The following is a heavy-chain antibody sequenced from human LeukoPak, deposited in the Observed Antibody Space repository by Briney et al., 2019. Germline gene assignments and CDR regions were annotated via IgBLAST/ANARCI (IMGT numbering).Heavy chain of an antibody. D-gene: IGHD3-16*02. CDR3: ARGRKITFGGVIVPLDY. Sequence: PSETLSLTCAVSGGSISSSNWGSWVRQSPGQGLEWMGEIYHSGSTNYNPSLKSRVTISVDKSKNQFSLKLSSVTAADTAVYYCARGRKITFGGVIVPLDYWGQGTLVTVSS. V-gene: IGHV4-4*02. CDR2: IYHSGST. J-gene: IGHJ4*02. CDR1: GGSISSSNW.